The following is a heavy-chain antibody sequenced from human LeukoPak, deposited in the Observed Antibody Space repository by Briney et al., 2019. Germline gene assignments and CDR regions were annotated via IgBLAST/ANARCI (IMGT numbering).Heavy chain of an antibody. D-gene: IGHD2-2*03. CDR1: GITLSDYW. J-gene: IGHJ6*02. V-gene: IGHV3-74*03. CDR3: VRGGHKLDIETSRYYYGLDV. CDR2: IESDGCRT. Sequence: AGGSLRLSCAASGITLSDYWMYWVRQGPGKGLVHVSRIESDGCRTVYADSVKGRFTISRDNAKNTMYLQMNSLRAEDTAVYYCVRGGHKLDIETSRYYYGLDVWGQGTTVTVSS.